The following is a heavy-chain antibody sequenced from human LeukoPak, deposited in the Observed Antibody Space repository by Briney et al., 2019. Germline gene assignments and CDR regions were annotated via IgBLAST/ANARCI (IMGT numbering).Heavy chain of an antibody. J-gene: IGHJ4*02. D-gene: IGHD3-10*01. CDR3: AGSGSGSYYTDFDY. CDR1: GGSISSYY. CDR2: IYYSGST. Sequence: SETLSLTCTVSGGSISSYYWSWVRQPPGKGLEWIGYIYYSGSTNYNPSLKSRVTISVDTSKNQFSLKLSSVTAADTAVYYCAGSGSGSYYTDFDYWGQGTLVTVSS. V-gene: IGHV4-59*01.